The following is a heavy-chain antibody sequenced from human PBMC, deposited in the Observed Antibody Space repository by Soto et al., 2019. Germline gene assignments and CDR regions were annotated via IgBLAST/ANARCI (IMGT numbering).Heavy chain of an antibody. CDR2: VSGSGDVT. D-gene: IGHD3-3*02. CDR3: AKDGASIFGVTNFDY. J-gene: IGHJ4*01. V-gene: IGHV3-23*01. CDR1: GFTFSSYT. Sequence: EVQLLDSGGGLVQPGGSLRLSCAASGFTFSSYTMSWVRQAPGKGLEWVSGVSGSGDVTYYADSVKGRFTISRDNSKKTLYLLMHSLRVEDTAIYYCAKDGASIFGVTNFDYCDHGTLVTVSS.